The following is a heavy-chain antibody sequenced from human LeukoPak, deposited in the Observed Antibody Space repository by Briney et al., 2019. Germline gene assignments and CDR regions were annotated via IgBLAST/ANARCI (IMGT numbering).Heavy chain of an antibody. CDR1: GFTLSSFG. D-gene: IGHD5-18*01. CDR3: TKDADTATIIYWYFDR. Sequence: GGSLRLSCTASGFTLSSFGMHWVRQAPGKGLEWVAVISDDGSNTYYADSVKGRFTISRDNSKNTLYLQMNSLRAEDTAVYYCTKDADTATIIYWYFDRGGRGTLVTVSS. J-gene: IGHJ2*01. V-gene: IGHV3-30*18. CDR2: ISDDGSNT.